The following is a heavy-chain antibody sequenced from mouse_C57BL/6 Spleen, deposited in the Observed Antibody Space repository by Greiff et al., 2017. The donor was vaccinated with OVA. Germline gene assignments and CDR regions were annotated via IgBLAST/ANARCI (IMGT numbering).Heavy chain of an antibody. CDR2: INYDGSST. CDR1: GFTFSDYY. CDR3: ARTVDDWYFDV. D-gene: IGHD1-1*01. J-gene: IGHJ1*03. V-gene: IGHV5-16*01. Sequence: EVKLVESEGGLVQPGSSMKLSCTASGFTFSDYYMAWVRQVPEKGLEWVANINYDGSSTYYLDSLKSRFIISRDNAKNILYLQMSSLKSEDTATYYGARTVDDWYFDVWGTGTTVTVSS.